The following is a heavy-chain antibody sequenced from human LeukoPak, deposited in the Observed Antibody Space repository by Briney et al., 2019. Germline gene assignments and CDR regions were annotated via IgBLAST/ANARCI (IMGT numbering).Heavy chain of an antibody. V-gene: IGHV1-2*06. CDR3: ARVHTCYDFWNPPFDY. Sequence: GASVKVSCKASGYTFTGYYMHWVRQAPGQGLEWMGRINPNSGGTNYAQKFQGRVTMTRDASISTAYMELSRLRSDDTAVYYCARVHTCYDFWNPPFDYWGQGTLVTVSS. D-gene: IGHD3-3*01. CDR2: INPNSGGT. J-gene: IGHJ4*02. CDR1: GYTFTGYY.